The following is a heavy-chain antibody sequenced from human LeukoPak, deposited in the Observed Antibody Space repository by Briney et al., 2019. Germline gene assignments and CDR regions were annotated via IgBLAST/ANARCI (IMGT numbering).Heavy chain of an antibody. D-gene: IGHD5-24*01. J-gene: IGHJ1*01. CDR1: DGSFSGFY. V-gene: IGHV4-34*01. Sequence: PSETLSLTCAVSDGSFSGFYWSLIRQFPGKGLEWIGQISDSGSTNYNPSLRSRVTVSADTSKNQFSLRLSSVTAADTAVYYCARHVPRARWVHSEYFQFWGQGTLVTVSS. CDR2: ISDSGST. CDR3: ARHVPRARWVHSEYFQF.